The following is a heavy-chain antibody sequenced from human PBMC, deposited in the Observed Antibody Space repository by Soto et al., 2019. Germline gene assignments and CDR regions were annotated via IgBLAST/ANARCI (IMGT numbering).Heavy chain of an antibody. CDR2: ISYDGSNK. CDR3: AKDTYYHASSGYYVFDY. Sequence: QVQLVESGGGVVQPGRSLTLSCAASDFTFSSYGIHWVRQAPGKGLEWVAVISYDGSNKQYGDSVKGRLTMSRDNSKNTVHLQMSSLRVEDTAVYYCAKDTYYHASSGYYVFDYWGQGTLVTVSS. D-gene: IGHD3-22*01. CDR1: DFTFSSYG. J-gene: IGHJ4*01. V-gene: IGHV3-30*18.